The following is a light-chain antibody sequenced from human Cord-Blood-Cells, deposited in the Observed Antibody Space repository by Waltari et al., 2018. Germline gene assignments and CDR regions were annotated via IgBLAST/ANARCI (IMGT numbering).Light chain of an antibody. CDR2: EGS. J-gene: IGLJ3*02. CDR3: CSHAGSSTLV. Sequence: QSALTQPASVSGSPGQSITISCTGTRSDVGGYNLVSWYQQHPGKAPKLMIYEGSKRPSGVSNRIAGSKSGNTASLTISGLQAEDEADYYCCSHAGSSTLVFGGGTKLTVL. CDR1: RSDVGGYNL. V-gene: IGLV2-23*01.